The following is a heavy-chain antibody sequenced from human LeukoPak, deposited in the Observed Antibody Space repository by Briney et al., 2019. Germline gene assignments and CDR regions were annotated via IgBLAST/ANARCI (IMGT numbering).Heavy chain of an antibody. CDR1: GGTFSSYA. J-gene: IGHJ6*04. Sequence: SVKVSCKASGGTFSSYAISWVRQAPGQGLEWMGGIIPIFGTANYPQKFQGRVTITADESTSTAYMELSSLRSEDTAVYYCARNAVPDRPFSGMDVWGKGTTVTVSS. CDR2: IIPIFGTA. V-gene: IGHV1-69*13. CDR3: ARNAVPDRPFSGMDV. D-gene: IGHD2-2*01.